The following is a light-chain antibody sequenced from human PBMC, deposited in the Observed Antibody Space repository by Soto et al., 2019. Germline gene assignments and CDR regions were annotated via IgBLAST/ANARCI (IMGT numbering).Light chain of an antibody. Sequence: DIQMTQSPSTLSASVGDRVTITCRASQNINSWLAWYQQKPGKAPKLLIYKASALQSGVPSRFSGSGSGTEFTLTINSLQPDDFATYYCHQYGSFSGLTFGGGTKVDIK. CDR1: QNINSW. V-gene: IGKV1-5*03. CDR3: HQYGSFSGLT. J-gene: IGKJ4*01. CDR2: KAS.